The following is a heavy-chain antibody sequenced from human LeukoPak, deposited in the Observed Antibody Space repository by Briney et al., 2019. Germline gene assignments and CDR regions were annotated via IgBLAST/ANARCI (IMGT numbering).Heavy chain of an antibody. CDR1: GYTLTESS. D-gene: IGHD6-19*01. CDR3: ATGVAVAGPADY. CDR2: FDPEDGET. J-gene: IGHJ4*02. V-gene: IGHV1-24*01. Sequence: ASVKVSCKVSGYTLTESSMHWVRQAPGKGLEWMGGFDPEDGETIYAQKFQDRVTMTEDKSTDTAYIELSSLRSEDTAVYYCATGVAVAGPADYWGQGTLVSVSS.